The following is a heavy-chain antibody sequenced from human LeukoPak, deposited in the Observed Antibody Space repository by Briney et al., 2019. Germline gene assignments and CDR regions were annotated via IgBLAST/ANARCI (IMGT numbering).Heavy chain of an antibody. J-gene: IGHJ4*02. D-gene: IGHD3-10*01. CDR1: GYTFTSYG. V-gene: IGHV1-18*01. CDR3: AREGTLWFGELLYGIDY. Sequence: ASVKVSCKASGYTFTSYGISWVRQAPGQGLEWMGWISAYNGNTNYAQKLQGRVTMTTDTSTSTAYMELRSLRSDDTAVYYCAREGTLWFGELLYGIDYWGQGTLVTVSS. CDR2: ISAYNGNT.